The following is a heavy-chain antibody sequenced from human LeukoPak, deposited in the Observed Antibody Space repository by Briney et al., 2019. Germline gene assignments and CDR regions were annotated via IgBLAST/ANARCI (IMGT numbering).Heavy chain of an antibody. Sequence: SETLSLTCTVSGYSISSDYYWGWIRQPPGKGLEWIGSIYQSGSTYYNPSLKSRVTISLDMSKNQFSLKLRSVTAADTAVFYCARVRGITLFGFGFDIWGQGTMVTVSS. CDR3: ARVRGITLFGFGFDI. D-gene: IGHD3-10*01. CDR1: GYSISSDYY. J-gene: IGHJ3*02. V-gene: IGHV4-38-2*02. CDR2: IYQSGST.